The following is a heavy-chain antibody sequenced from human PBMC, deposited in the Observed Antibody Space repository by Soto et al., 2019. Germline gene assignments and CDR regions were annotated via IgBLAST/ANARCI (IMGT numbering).Heavy chain of an antibody. V-gene: IGHV5-51*01. CDR1: GYNFHTYW. Sequence: GESLKISCNGSGYNFHTYWIAWVRQMPGKGLEWMGFIYPHDSDTRYSPSFRGQVTISADKSINTAYLQWTSLKASDTAIYFCARPTDYHYGMQVWGQGTTVTVSS. D-gene: IGHD4-17*01. CDR2: IYPHDSDT. CDR3: ARPTDYHYGMQV. J-gene: IGHJ6*02.